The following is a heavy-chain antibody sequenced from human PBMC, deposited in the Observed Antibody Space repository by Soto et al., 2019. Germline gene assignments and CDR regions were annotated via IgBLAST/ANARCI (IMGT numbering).Heavy chain of an antibody. CDR3: AREKVTFEAAGIAGTRHYYYGMDV. V-gene: IGHV1-46*01. D-gene: IGHD6-13*01. Sequence: ASVKVSCKASGYTFTSYYMHWVRQAPGQGLEWMGIINPSGGSTSYAQKFQGRVTMTRDTSTSTVYMELSSLRSEDTAVYYCAREKVTFEAAGIAGTRHYYYGMDVWGQGTTVTVSS. CDR2: INPSGGST. J-gene: IGHJ6*02. CDR1: GYTFTSYY.